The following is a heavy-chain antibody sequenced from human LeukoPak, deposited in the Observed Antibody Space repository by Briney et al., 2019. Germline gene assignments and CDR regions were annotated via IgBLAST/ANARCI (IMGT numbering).Heavy chain of an antibody. J-gene: IGHJ6*03. CDR2: IYYSGST. Sequence: SETLSLTCTVSGGSISSSSYYWGWIRQPPGKGLEWIGSIYYSGSTYYNPSLKGRVTISVDTSKNQFSLKLSSVTAADTAVYYCARGCPYSSSWYDYSYYYMDVWGKGTTVTVSS. CDR1: GGSISSSSYY. V-gene: IGHV4-39*01. CDR3: ARGCPYSSSWYDYSYYYMDV. D-gene: IGHD6-13*01.